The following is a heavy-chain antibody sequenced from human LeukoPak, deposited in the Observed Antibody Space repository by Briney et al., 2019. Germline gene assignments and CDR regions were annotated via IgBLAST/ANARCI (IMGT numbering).Heavy chain of an antibody. CDR3: AAGSGKSDFDY. V-gene: IGHV3-15*01. CDR1: GFTVSDAW. Sequence: GGSLRLSCAASGFTVSDAWMNWVRQAPGKGLEWVGRIKREADGGTTDYAALVKDRFTVSRDDSNTMLYLQMNSLKTEDTAVYYCAAGSGKSDFDYWGQGTLVTVSS. D-gene: IGHD1-14*01. J-gene: IGHJ4*02. CDR2: IKREADGGTT.